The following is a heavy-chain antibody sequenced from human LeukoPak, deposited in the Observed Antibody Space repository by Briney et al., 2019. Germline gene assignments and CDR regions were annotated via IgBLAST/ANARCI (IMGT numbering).Heavy chain of an antibody. CDR1: GFTLSSYE. CDR3: ARGGNYYGSGSYSPLFDY. V-gene: IGHV3-48*03. J-gene: IGHJ4*02. D-gene: IGHD3-10*01. CDR2: ISSRGSTI. Sequence: GGSLRLSCAASGFTLSSYEMNWVRQAPGKGLEWGSYISSRGSTIYYADSVKGRFTISRDNAKNTLYLQMNSLRAEDTAVYYCARGGNYYGSGSYSPLFDYWGQGTLVTVSS.